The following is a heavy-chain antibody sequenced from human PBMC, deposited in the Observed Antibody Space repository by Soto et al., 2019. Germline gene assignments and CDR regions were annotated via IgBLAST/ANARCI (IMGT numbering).Heavy chain of an antibody. V-gene: IGHV3-49*03. D-gene: IGHD3-3*01. CDR3: ARVNSYGVLIYYFAY. J-gene: IGHJ4*02. Sequence: GGSLRLSCTASGFTFGDYAMSWFRQAPGKGLEWVSFITSKAYGGTTEYAASVKGRFTISRDDSKSIAYLQMNSLKTEDTAIYYCARVNSYGVLIYYFAYWGQGTLVTVSS. CDR2: ITSKAYGGTT. CDR1: GFTFGDYA.